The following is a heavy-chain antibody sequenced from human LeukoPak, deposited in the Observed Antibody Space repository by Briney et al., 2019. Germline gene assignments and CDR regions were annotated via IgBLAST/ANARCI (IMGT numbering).Heavy chain of an antibody. Sequence: TGGSLRLSCTASGFTVSNNYVIWVRQAPGKCLEWVSVIYSAGDTFYGDSVKGRFTISRDNSKNTVYLQMNSLRADDTAVYYCARDSIGITTYDSCFDYWGQGTLVTVSS. J-gene: IGHJ4*02. CDR3: ARDSIGITTYDSCFDY. CDR1: GFTVSNNY. D-gene: IGHD3-22*01. CDR2: IYSAGDT. V-gene: IGHV3-53*01.